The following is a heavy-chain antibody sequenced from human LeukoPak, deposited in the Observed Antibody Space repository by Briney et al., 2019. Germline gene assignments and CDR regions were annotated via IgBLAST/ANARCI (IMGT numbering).Heavy chain of an antibody. V-gene: IGHV1-18*01. CDR2: ISAYNGNT. CDR1: GYTFTSYG. CDR3: AKDGYQPLDVTYFQH. D-gene: IGHD2-2*01. Sequence: ASVKVSCKASGYTFTSYGITWVRQAPGQGVECMGWISAYNGNTNDPQKLQGRVTMTTDTSTSTAYMELRSLRSDDTAVYYCAKDGYQPLDVTYFQHWGQGTLVTVSS. J-gene: IGHJ1*01.